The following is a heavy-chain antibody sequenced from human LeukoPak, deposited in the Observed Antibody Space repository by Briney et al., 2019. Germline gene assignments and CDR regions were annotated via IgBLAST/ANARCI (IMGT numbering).Heavy chain of an antibody. J-gene: IGHJ6*02. D-gene: IGHD4-23*01. Sequence: GGSLRLSCAASGFTFSSYGMHWVRQAPGKGLEGVAVIWYDGSNKYYADSVKGRFTISRDNSKNTLYLQMNSLRAEDTAVYYCARENYGNPNYGMDVWGQGTTVTVSS. CDR3: ARENYGNPNYGMDV. CDR2: IWYDGSNK. V-gene: IGHV3-33*01. CDR1: GFTFSSYG.